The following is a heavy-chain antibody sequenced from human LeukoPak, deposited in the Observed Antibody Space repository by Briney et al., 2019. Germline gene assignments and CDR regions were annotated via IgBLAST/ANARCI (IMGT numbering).Heavy chain of an antibody. D-gene: IGHD6-13*01. Sequence: PGGSLRLSCAASGFTFSSYAMSWVRRAPGKGLEWVSTISGSGDYTFYADSVKGRFTISRDNSKNTLYLQMNSLRADDTAVYYCAKRGIAAAASFDYWGQGTLVTVSS. J-gene: IGHJ4*02. CDR3: AKRGIAAAASFDY. CDR2: ISGSGDYT. V-gene: IGHV3-23*01. CDR1: GFTFSSYA.